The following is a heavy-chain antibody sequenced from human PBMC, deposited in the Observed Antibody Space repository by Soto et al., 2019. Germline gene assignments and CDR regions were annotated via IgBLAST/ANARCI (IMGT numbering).Heavy chain of an antibody. J-gene: IGHJ4*02. D-gene: IGHD1-26*01. V-gene: IGHV1-8*01. CDR1: GYTSTSYD. CDR2: MNPNSGNT. CDR3: ARGYAIRGSYLGY. Sequence: ASVKVSCKASGYTSTSYDINWVRQATEQGLEWMGWMNPNSGNTGYAQKFQGRVTMTRNTSISTAYMELSSLRSEDTAVYYCARGYAIRGSYLGYWGQGTLVTVSS.